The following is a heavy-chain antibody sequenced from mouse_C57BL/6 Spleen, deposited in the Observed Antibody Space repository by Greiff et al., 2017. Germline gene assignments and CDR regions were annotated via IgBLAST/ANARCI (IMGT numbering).Heavy chain of an antibody. J-gene: IGHJ4*01. D-gene: IGHD2-5*01. CDR2: IDPEDGDT. CDR3: TSYYSTYRYYAMGG. V-gene: IGHV14-1*01. CDR1: GFNFTDYY. Sequence: VQLQQSGAELVRPGASVKLSCTASGFNFTDYYMHWVKQRPEQGLEWIGRIDPEDGDTEYAPKFQGKATMTADTSSNTAYLELSSLTSEDTAVYYCTSYYSTYRYYAMGGWGKRATVAVAT.